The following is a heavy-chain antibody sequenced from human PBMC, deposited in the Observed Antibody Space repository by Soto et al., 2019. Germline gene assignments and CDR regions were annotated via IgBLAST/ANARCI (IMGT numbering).Heavy chain of an antibody. CDR2: ISGSGETT. Sequence: GESLKISCAASGFSFSSYTMSWVRQTPGKGLEWVSVISGSGETTYYADSVKGRFTISRDNSKNTLYLQMNSLRAEDTAPFYCARVLNGAFDMWGQGTLVTVSS. CDR1: GFSFSSYT. CDR3: ARVLNGAFDM. D-gene: IGHD1-1*01. V-gene: IGHV3-23*01. J-gene: IGHJ3*02.